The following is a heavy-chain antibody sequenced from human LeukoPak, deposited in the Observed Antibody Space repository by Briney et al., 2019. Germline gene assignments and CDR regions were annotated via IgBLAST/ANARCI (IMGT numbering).Heavy chain of an antibody. V-gene: IGHV1-69*05. J-gene: IGHJ4*02. Sequence: SVKVSCKASGGTFSGYAISWVRQAPGQGLEWMGGIIPIFGTANYAQKFQGRVTMTRDTSISTAYMELSRLRSDDTAVYYCARGAITMVRGEPKAPPGHWGQGTLVTVSS. CDR3: ARGAITMVRGEPKAPPGH. CDR2: IIPIFGTA. CDR1: GGTFSGYA. D-gene: IGHD3-10*01.